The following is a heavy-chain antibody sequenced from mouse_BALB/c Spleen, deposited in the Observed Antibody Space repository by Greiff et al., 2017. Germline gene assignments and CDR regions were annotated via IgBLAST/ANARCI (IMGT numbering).Heavy chain of an antibody. CDR1: GYAFSSSW. CDR3: ARRSGAYDAMDY. V-gene: IGHV1-82*01. J-gene: IGHJ4*01. CDR2: IYPGDGDT. Sequence: QVQLKESGPELVKPGASVKISCKASGYAFSSSWMNWVKQRPGQGLEWIGRIYPGDGDTNYNGKFKGKATLTADKSSSTAYMQLSSLTSVDSAVYFCARRSGAYDAMDYWGQGTSVTVSS.